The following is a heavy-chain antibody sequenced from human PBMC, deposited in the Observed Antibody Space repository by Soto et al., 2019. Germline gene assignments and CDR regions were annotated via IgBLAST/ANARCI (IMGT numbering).Heavy chain of an antibody. D-gene: IGHD4-4*01. CDR2: IISSSSYI. V-gene: IGHV3-21*01. Sequence: GGSLRLSCAASGFTFSSYSMNWVRQAPGKGLEWVSSIISSSSYIYYADSVKGRFTISRDNAKNSLYLQMNSLRAEDTAVYYCARESYSNYGNWFDPWGQGTLVTVSS. J-gene: IGHJ5*02. CDR1: GFTFSSYS. CDR3: ARESYSNYGNWFDP.